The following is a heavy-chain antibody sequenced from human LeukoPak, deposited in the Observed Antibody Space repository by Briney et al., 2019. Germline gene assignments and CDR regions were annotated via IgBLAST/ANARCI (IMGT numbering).Heavy chain of an antibody. CDR3: ARVETLYYYDSSGYLRY. J-gene: IGHJ4*02. CDR1: GFTFSSYS. D-gene: IGHD3-22*01. V-gene: IGHV3-48*04. CDR2: ISSSSSTI. Sequence: GRSLRLSCAASGFTFSSYSMNWVRQAPGKGLEWVSYISSSSSTIYYADSVKGRFTISRDNAKNSLYLQMNSLRAEDTAVYYCARVETLYYYDSSGYLRYWGQGTLVTVSS.